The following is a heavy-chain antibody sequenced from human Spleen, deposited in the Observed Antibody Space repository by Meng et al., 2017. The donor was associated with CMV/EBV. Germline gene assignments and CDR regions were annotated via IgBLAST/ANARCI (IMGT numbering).Heavy chain of an antibody. CDR1: GFTFSSYW. J-gene: IGHJ4*02. Sequence: GGSLRLSCAASGFTFSSYWMSWVRQPPGKGLEWVSAISGSGGSTYYADSVKGRFTISRDNSKNTLYLQMNSLRAEDTAVYYCAKDLYYDFWSGYYTPQGFDYWGQGTLVTVSS. CDR3: AKDLYYDFWSGYYTPQGFDY. D-gene: IGHD3-3*01. CDR2: ISGSGGST. V-gene: IGHV3-23*01.